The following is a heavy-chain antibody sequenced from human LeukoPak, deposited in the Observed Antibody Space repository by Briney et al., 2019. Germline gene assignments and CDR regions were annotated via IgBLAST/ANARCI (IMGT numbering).Heavy chain of an antibody. V-gene: IGHV3-11*04. CDR3: ARVRSSHGENIVEVPAALPMYV. J-gene: IGHJ6*03. CDR1: GFTFSDYY. CDR2: ISSSGSNI. D-gene: IGHD2-2*01. Sequence: GGSLRLSCAASGFTFSDYYMSWLRQAPGKGREGVSYISSSGSNIYYADSVKGRFTISRHNAKNSMYLQMNSLRAEHTGVYYCARVRSSHGENIVEVPAALPMYVWGEGTTVTVSS.